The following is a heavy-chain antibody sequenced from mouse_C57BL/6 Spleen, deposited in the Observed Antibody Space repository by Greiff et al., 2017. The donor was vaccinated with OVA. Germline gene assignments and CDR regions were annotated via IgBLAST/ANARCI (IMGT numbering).Heavy chain of an antibody. CDR2: ISDGGSYT. D-gene: IGHD1-1*01. J-gene: IGHJ2*01. CDR1: GFTFSSYA. V-gene: IGHV5-4*01. Sequence: EVQLVESGGGLVKPGGSLKLSCAASGFTFSSYAMSWVRQTPEKRLEWVATISDGGSYTYYPDNVKGRFTISRDNAKNNLYLQMSHLKSEDTAMYYCARDGGGSSPFDYWGQGTTLTVSS. CDR3: ARDGGGSSPFDY.